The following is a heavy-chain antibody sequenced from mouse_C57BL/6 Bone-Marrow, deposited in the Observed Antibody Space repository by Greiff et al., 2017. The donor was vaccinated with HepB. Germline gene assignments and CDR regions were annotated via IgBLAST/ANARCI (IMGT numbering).Heavy chain of an antibody. Sequence: QVQLQQYGAELVRPGASVTLSCKASGYTFTDYEMHWVKQTPVHGLEWIGAIDPETGGTAYNQKFKGKAILTADKSSSTAYMELRSLTSEDSAVYYCTRGTGGNYVAMDYWGQGTSVTVSS. D-gene: IGHD2-1*01. CDR3: TRGTGGNYVAMDY. CDR1: GYTFTDYE. CDR2: IDPETGGT. J-gene: IGHJ4*01. V-gene: IGHV1-15*01.